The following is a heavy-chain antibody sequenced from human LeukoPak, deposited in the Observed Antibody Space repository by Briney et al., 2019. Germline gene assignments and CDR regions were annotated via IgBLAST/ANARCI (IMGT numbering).Heavy chain of an antibody. CDR3: ARAPGTMIVVDY. V-gene: IGHV3-30*04. CDR2: RSFDGSDN. Sequence: GGSLRLSCAASGFTFSSYAMHWVRQAPGKGLKWVAVRSFDGSDNYYADSVKGRFTISRDNSKNTLYLQMNSLRPDDTAVYYCARAPGTMIVVDYWGQGTLVTVSS. J-gene: IGHJ4*02. D-gene: IGHD3-22*01. CDR1: GFTFSSYA.